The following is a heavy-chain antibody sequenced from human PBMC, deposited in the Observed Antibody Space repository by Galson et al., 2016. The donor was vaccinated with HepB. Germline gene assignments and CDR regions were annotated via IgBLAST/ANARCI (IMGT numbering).Heavy chain of an antibody. CDR2: ISGTGSAT. V-gene: IGHV3-23*01. D-gene: IGHD1-26*01. CDR1: GFTFSSNA. CDR3: AKYQAGGPPPRFYGMDV. J-gene: IGHJ6*02. Sequence: SLRLSCAASGFTFSSNAMSWVRQAPGKGLERVSGISGTGSATYYADAVTGRFTISRDNSKNTLYLQMNSLRAEDTGLYYCAKYQAGGPPPRFYGMDVWGQGTTVTVSS.